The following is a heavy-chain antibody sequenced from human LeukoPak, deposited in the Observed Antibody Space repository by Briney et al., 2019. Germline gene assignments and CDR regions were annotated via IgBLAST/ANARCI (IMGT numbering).Heavy chain of an antibody. CDR2: ISSSGSTI. CDR1: GFTFSDYY. Sequence: GGSLRLSCAASGFTFSDYYMSWIRQAPGKGLEWVSYISSSGSTIYSAASVTGQLTSSKDNAKNSLYLQMYSLRAEDTAVYYCAREGHRKIDFDYWGQGTLVTVSS. J-gene: IGHJ4*02. CDR3: AREGHRKIDFDY. V-gene: IGHV3-11*01.